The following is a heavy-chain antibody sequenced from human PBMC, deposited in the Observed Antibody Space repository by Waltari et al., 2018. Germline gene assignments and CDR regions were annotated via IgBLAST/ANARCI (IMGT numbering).Heavy chain of an antibody. D-gene: IGHD5-12*01. J-gene: IGHJ4*02. V-gene: IGHV4-61*02. CDR1: GDSIRSGTYH. CDR2: VSTNGTT. Sequence: QVQLQESGPGLVKPSQTLSLTCSVSGDSIRSGTYHWSWIRQPAGKGLEWIGRVSTNGTTYYNPSRKSRVTISADTSRNQCYLRLTSVTATDTAVYYCARSSAGMPRWLGDYWGQGILVTVSS. CDR3: ARSSAGMPRWLGDY.